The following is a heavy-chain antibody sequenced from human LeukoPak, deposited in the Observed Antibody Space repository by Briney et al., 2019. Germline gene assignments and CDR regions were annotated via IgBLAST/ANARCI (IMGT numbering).Heavy chain of an antibody. V-gene: IGHV1-18*01. J-gene: IGHJ4*02. Sequence: ASVKVSCKASGYTFTSYGISWVRQAPGQGLEWMGWISAYNGNTNYAQKLQGRVTMTTDTSTSTAYMELRSLRSDDTAVYYCARTPSSIVATIYSDYLGQGTLDTVSS. CDR1: GYTFTSYG. D-gene: IGHD2-15*01. CDR2: ISAYNGNT. CDR3: ARTPSSIVATIYSDY.